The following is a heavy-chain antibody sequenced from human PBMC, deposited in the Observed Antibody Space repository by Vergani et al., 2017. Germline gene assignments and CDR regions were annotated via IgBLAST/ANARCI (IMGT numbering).Heavy chain of an antibody. Sequence: EVQLLESGGGLVQPGGSLRLSCAASGFTFSSYAMSWVRQAPGQGLEWGPAISGSGGSTYYADAVKGRFTISGDNSKNTLYLQMNSLRAEDTAVYYCATRGSRAIPDFDYWGQGTLVTVSS. D-gene: IGHD3-16*01. CDR1: GFTFSSYA. CDR2: ISGSGGST. CDR3: ATRGSRAIPDFDY. V-gene: IGHV3-23*01. J-gene: IGHJ4*02.